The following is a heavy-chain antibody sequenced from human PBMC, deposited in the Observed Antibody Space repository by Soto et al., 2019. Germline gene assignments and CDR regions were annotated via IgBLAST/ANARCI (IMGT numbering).Heavy chain of an antibody. CDR3: ARDNRDGYNFPPRIPPPMKFDP. CDR1: GGSISSGGYY. V-gene: IGHV4-31*03. Sequence: SETLSLTCTVSGGSISSGGYYWSWIRQHPGKGLEWIGYIYYSGSTYYNPSLKSRVTISVDTSKNQFSLRLSSVTAADTAVYYCARDNRDGYNFPPRIPPPMKFDPWGQGTLVTVSS. D-gene: IGHD5-12*01. CDR2: IYYSGST. J-gene: IGHJ5*02.